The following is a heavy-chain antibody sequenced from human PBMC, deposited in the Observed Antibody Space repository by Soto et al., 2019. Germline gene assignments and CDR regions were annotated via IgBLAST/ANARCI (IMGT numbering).Heavy chain of an antibody. D-gene: IGHD2-15*01. CDR2: VNRGGTT. J-gene: IGHJ4*02. CDR3: AKRRGAGGHFDY. Sequence: VGSLRLSCTASGFTFTNYAMGWVRQAPGKGLEWVSVVNRGGTTNYADSVTGRFTVSRDNSKNTLSLQMSSPRADDTAVYYCAKRRGAGGHFDYWGQGALVTVSS. CDR1: GFTFTNYA. V-gene: IGHV3-23*01.